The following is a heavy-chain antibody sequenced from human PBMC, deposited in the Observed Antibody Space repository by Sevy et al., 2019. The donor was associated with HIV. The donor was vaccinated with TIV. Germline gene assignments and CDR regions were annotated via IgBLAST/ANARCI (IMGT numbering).Heavy chain of an antibody. D-gene: IGHD2-8*01. Sequence: GGSLRLSCVASGFAFYEYSMSWIRQAPGKGLEWVATLSFGCGKINYADSVKGRFTISRDNSKNSFYLQMDNLRVEDTALYYCVREGCSRPHDYWGQGTRVTVSS. CDR2: LSFGCGKI. J-gene: IGHJ4*02. CDR3: VREGCSRPHDY. V-gene: IGHV3-23*01. CDR1: GFAFYEYS.